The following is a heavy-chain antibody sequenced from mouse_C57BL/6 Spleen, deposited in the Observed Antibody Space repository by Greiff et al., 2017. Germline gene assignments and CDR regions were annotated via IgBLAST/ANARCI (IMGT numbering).Heavy chain of an antibody. CDR1: GFTFTDYY. J-gene: IGHJ3*01. CDR2: INPDGSST. Sequence: EVLLQQSEAGLVQPGTSMKISCTASGFTFTDYYMAWVRQIPEKGLEWVGDINPDGSSTNYLDNFKSSFNITRDKAKNTPYLQMSSLTSEDTATYYCAREDYGSSYSWFAYWGQGTLVTVSA. V-gene: IGHV5-16*01. D-gene: IGHD1-1*01. CDR3: AREDYGSSYSWFAY.